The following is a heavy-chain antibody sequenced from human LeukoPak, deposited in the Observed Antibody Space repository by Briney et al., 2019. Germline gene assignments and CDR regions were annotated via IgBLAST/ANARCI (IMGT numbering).Heavy chain of an antibody. CDR1: GFTFSNHA. J-gene: IGHJ4*02. Sequence: GGSLTLSCAASGFTFSNHAMSWVRQAPGKGLQWVAVICGGGRTTEYADFVKGRFTISRDNSKNTLSLQMNSLTVEDTAIYFCAKNVVVKRYIDFWGQGTLVTVSS. V-gene: IGHV3-23*03. D-gene: IGHD2-15*01. CDR2: ICGGGRTT. CDR3: AKNVVVKRYIDF.